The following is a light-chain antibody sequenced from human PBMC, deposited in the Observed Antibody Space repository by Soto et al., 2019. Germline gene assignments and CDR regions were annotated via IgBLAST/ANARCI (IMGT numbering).Light chain of an antibody. CDR3: QQRYSTPLT. V-gene: IGKV1-39*01. Sequence: DIQMTQSPSSLSASVGDRVTISCRAGQAISSYLNWYQQKPGKAPKLLIYSASSLQSGVPSRFSGSGSGTDFTLIIGSLQPEEFATYYCQQRYSTPLTFGGGTKVEIK. CDR1: QAISSY. J-gene: IGKJ4*01. CDR2: SAS.